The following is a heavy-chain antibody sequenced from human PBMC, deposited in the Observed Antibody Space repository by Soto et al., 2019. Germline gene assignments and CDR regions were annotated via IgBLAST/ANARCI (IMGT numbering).Heavy chain of an antibody. V-gene: IGHV4-61*01. J-gene: IGHJ4*02. CDR2: IYHTGST. CDR3: AREFSNSPEAFDS. Sequence: SETLSLTCTVSGGSVNSDNYYWSWIRQPPGRGLDWIGYIYHTGSTNYNPSLNSRVTISVDTSRNQFSLKLNSVTAADTAVYYCAREFSNSPEAFDSWGQGTLATVSS. CDR1: GGSVNSDNYY. D-gene: IGHD6-6*01.